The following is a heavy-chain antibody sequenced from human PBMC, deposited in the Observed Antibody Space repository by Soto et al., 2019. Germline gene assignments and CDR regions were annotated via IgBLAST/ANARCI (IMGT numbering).Heavy chain of an antibody. CDR2: IYYRGST. CDR1: GGSISSYY. V-gene: IGHV4-59*01. CDR3: ARFNWYFDL. J-gene: IGHJ2*01. Sequence: QVQLQESGPGLVKPSETLSLTCTVSGGSISSYYWSWIRQPPGKGLEWTGYIYYRGSTNYNPSLKSRVTRPVDTSKNQFSLKLSSVTAADTAMYYCARFNWYFDLWGRGTLVTVSS.